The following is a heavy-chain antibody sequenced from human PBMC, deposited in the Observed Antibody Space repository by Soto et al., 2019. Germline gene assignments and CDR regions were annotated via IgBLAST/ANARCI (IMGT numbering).Heavy chain of an antibody. CDR1: GYSFTSYW. D-gene: IGHD6-6*01. CDR2: IYPGDSDT. V-gene: IGHV5-51*01. J-gene: IGHJ6*02. CDR3: ARPEYSSSSYGMDV. Sequence: GESLKISCKGSGYSFTSYWIGWVRQMPGKGLEWMGIIYPGDSDTRYSPSFQGQVTISADKSISTAYLQMNSLRDEDTAVYYCARPEYSSSSYGMDVWGQGTTVTVSS.